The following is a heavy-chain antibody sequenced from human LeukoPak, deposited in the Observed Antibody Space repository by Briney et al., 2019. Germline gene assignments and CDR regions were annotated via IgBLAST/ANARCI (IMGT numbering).Heavy chain of an antibody. CDR3: ARDAPYYDYVWGSRSVTGVFDP. V-gene: IGHV3-30*04. CDR2: ISYDGSNK. D-gene: IGHD3-16*01. CDR1: GFTFSSYA. J-gene: IGHJ5*02. Sequence: PGGSLRLSCAASGFTFSSYAMHWVRQAPGKGLEWVAVISYDGSNKYYADSVKGRFTISRDNSKNTLYLQMNSLRAEDTAVYYCARDAPYYDYVWGSRSVTGVFDPWGQGTLVTVSS.